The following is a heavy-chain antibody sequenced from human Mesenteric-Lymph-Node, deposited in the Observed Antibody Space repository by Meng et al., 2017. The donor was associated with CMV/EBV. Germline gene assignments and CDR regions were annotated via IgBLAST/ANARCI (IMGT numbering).Heavy chain of an antibody. CDR2: IRSKANSYAT. D-gene: IGHD1-26*01. J-gene: IGHJ4*02. CDR3: TLPTTIDY. V-gene: IGHV3-73*01. Sequence: LSCAASGFTLSGSAMHWVRQASGKGLEWVGGIRSKANSYATAYAASVKGRFTISRDDSKNTAYLQMNSLKTEDTAVYYCTLPTTIDYWGQGTLVTVSS. CDR1: GFTLSGSA.